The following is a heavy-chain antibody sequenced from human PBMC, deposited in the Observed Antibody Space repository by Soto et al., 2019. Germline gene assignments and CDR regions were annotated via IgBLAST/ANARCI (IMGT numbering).Heavy chain of an antibody. D-gene: IGHD4-17*01. V-gene: IGHV3-21*01. CDR1: GFTFSSYS. Sequence: EVQLVESGGGLVKPGGSLRLSCAASGFTFSSYSMNWVRQAPGKGLEWVSSITSSSSYIYYADSVKGRFTISRGNAKNSLYLQMKILRAEDTAVYYCARVSDYGDYDRASGFDPWGQGTLVTVSS. J-gene: IGHJ5*02. CDR2: ITSSSSYI. CDR3: ARVSDYGDYDRASGFDP.